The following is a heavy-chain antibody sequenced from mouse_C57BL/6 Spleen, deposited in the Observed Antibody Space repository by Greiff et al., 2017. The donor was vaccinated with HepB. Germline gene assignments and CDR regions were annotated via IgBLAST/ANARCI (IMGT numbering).Heavy chain of an antibody. CDR1: GYSITSGYY. CDR2: ISYDGSN. Sequence: VQLKESGPGLVKPSQSLSLTCSVTGYSITSGYYWNWIRQFPGNKLEWMGYISYDGSNNYNPSLKNRISITRDTSKNQFFLKLNSVTTEDTATYYCARVGDSSGYGDYWGQGTLVTVSA. CDR3: ARVGDSSGYGDY. D-gene: IGHD3-2*02. V-gene: IGHV3-6*01. J-gene: IGHJ3*01.